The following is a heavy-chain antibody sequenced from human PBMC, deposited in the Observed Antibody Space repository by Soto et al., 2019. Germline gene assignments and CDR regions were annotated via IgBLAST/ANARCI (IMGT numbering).Heavy chain of an antibody. J-gene: IGHJ6*02. CDR2: IYSRGTT. CDR3: ATGRISRGLDV. CDR1: GASIRSYY. V-gene: IGHV4-59*12. Sequence: PWETLTLTCSVSGASIRSYYWNWIRQPPGKGLEWIGYIYSRGTTSYNPSLKSRATILVDTSKNQFSLRLTSVTATDTAVYYCATGRISRGLDVWGQGTTVTSP.